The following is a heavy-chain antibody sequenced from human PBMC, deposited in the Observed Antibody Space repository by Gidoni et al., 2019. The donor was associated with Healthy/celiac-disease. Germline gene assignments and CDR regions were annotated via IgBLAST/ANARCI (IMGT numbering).Heavy chain of an antibody. V-gene: IGHV3-74*01. CDR1: GFTFSSYW. CDR2: INSDGSST. D-gene: IGHD1-26*01. Sequence: EVQLVESGGGLVQPGGSLRLSCAASGFTFSSYWMHWVRQATGKGLVWVSRINSDGSSTSYADSVKSRFTISRDNAKNTLYLQMNSLRAEDTAVYYCARGWELRYYYYGMDVWGQGTTVTVSS. J-gene: IGHJ6*02. CDR3: ARGWELRYYYYGMDV.